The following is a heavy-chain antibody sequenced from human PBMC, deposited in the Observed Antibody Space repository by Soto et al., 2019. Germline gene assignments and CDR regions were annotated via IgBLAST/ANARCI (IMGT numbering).Heavy chain of an antibody. CDR3: ARPARAAAGTYYYYYGMDV. Sequence: QVQLVQSGAEVKKPGSSVKVSCKASGGTFSSYAISWVRQAPGQGLEWMGGIIPIFGTANYAQKFQGRVTITADESTSTAYMELSSLRAEDTAVYYCARPARAAAGTYYYYYGMDVWGQGTTVTVSS. CDR1: GGTFSSYA. D-gene: IGHD6-13*01. CDR2: IIPIFGTA. V-gene: IGHV1-69*12. J-gene: IGHJ6*02.